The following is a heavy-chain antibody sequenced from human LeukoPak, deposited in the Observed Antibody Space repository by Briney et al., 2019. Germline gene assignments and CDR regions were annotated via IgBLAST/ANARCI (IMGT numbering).Heavy chain of an antibody. CDR3: ARDSLVGPTTFDS. CDR1: GFTFSDYW. Sequence: GGSLRLSCAASGFTFSDYWMHWVRQAPGTGLLWVSRIKPDGSTTTYADSVKGRFTISRDNAKNTLYLQMNSLRAEDTALYYCARDSLVGPTTFDSWGQGVLVTVSS. J-gene: IGHJ4*02. CDR2: IKPDGSTT. D-gene: IGHD1-26*01. V-gene: IGHV3-74*01.